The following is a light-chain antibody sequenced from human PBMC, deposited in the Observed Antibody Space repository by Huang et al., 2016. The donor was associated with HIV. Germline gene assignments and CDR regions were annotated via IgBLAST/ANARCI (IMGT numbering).Light chain of an antibody. CDR3: QQSYNAPRT. V-gene: IGKV1-39*01. CDR2: AAS. J-gene: IGKJ1*01. CDR1: ENIRKY. Sequence: DIQMTQSPSSLSAFVGDKVTITCRASENIRKYLNWYQQKPGKAPTLLLYAASSLQSGVPSRFSGSGTGTDFNLTINSLQPEDYATYFCQQSYNAPRTFGQGTKVEIK.